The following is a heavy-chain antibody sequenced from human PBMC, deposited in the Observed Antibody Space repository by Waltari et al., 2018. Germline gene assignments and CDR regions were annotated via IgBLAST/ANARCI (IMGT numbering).Heavy chain of an antibody. Sequence: QVQLQESGPGLVKPSETLSLTCAGSGYSISSGDNGGWSRQPPGKGLEWIGRIYHSGSTAYNPSLKSRVTISVDTSQHQFSLKLSSVTAADTAVYYCSIGLYGSGTAPGAFDIWGQGTMVPVSS. J-gene: IGHJ3*02. CDR3: SIGLYGSGTAPGAFDI. V-gene: IGHV4-38-2*01. CDR2: IYHSGST. D-gene: IGHD3-10*01. CDR1: GYSISSGDN.